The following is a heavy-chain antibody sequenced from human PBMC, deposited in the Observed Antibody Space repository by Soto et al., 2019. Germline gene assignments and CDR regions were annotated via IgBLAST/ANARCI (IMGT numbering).Heavy chain of an antibody. CDR2: IRSKANSYAT. V-gene: IGHV3-73*01. CDR1: GFTFIGSA. J-gene: IGHJ4*02. Sequence: GSLRLSCAASGFTFIGSAIHLVRQASVKGLEWVGRIRSKANSYATAYAASVKGRFTISRDDSKNTAYLQMNSLKTEDTAVYYCTLEWSHYWGQGTLVTVSS. D-gene: IGHD3-3*01. CDR3: TLEWSHY.